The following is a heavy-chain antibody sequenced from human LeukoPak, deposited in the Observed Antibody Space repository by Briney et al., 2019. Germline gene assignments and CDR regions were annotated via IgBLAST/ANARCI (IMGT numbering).Heavy chain of an antibody. CDR3: ARDSTPVVVTHLDAFDI. CDR1: GYTFTGYY. V-gene: IGHV1-2*02. J-gene: IGHJ3*02. CDR2: INPNSGGT. D-gene: IGHD2-21*02. Sequence: ASVKVSSKASGYTFTGYYMHWVRQAPGQGLEWMGWINPNSGGTTYAQKFQGRVTMTRDTSISTAYMELSRLRSDDTAVYYCARDSTPVVVTHLDAFDIWGQGTMVTVSS.